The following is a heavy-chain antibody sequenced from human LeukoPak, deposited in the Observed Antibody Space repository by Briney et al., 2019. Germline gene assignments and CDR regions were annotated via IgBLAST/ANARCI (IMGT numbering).Heavy chain of an antibody. CDR2: INPNSGGT. Sequence: ASVKVSCKASGYTFTGYYMHWVRQAPGQGLEWMGWINPNSGGTNYAQKFQGRVTMPRDTSISTAYMELSRLRSDDTAVYYCARDKDTAMVTYYFDYWGQGTLVTVSS. CDR3: ARDKDTAMVTYYFDY. J-gene: IGHJ4*02. CDR1: GYTFTGYY. D-gene: IGHD5-18*01. V-gene: IGHV1-2*02.